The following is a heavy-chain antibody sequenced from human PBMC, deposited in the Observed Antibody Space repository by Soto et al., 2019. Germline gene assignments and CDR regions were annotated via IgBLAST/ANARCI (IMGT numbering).Heavy chain of an antibody. Sequence: QVQLVESGGGVVQPGRSLRLSCAASGFTFSSYGLLWVRQAPGKGLEWVAVISSDGSNKYHADSVKGRFTISRDNSMDTLYLQMHSLRIEDTAVDYCVRVPGYGGVTWNFDLWGRGTLVTVSS. V-gene: IGHV3-30-3*01. CDR3: VRVPGYGGVTWNFDL. CDR1: GFTFSSYG. CDR2: ISSDGSNK. D-gene: IGHD5-12*01. J-gene: IGHJ2*01.